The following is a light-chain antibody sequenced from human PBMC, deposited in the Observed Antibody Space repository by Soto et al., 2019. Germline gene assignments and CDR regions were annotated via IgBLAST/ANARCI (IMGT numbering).Light chain of an antibody. Sequence: QSVLTQPPSVSEAPRQRVTISCSGSSSNIGNNAVNWYQQLPGKAPKLLIYYDDLVPSGVSDRFSGSKSGTSASLAISGLQSEDEAQYYCSTWDDSLNGVVFGGGTKLTVL. CDR1: SSNIGNNA. CDR2: YDD. CDR3: STWDDSLNGVV. V-gene: IGLV1-36*01. J-gene: IGLJ2*01.